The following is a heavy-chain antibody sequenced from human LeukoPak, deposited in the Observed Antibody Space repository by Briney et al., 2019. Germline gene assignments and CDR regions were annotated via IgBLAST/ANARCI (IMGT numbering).Heavy chain of an antibody. Sequence: GGSLRLSCAATGFTFSSYSMNWVRQAPGKGLEWVSYISRSSSTISYADSVKGRFTISRDNAKNSLYLQMNSLRDEDTAVYYCARDSASGSYRHAFDIWGQGTMVTVSS. CDR1: GFTFSSYS. V-gene: IGHV3-48*02. J-gene: IGHJ3*02. D-gene: IGHD1-26*01. CDR2: ISRSSSTI. CDR3: ARDSASGSYRHAFDI.